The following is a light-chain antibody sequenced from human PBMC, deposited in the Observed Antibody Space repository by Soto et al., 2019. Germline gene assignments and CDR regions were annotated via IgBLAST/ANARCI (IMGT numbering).Light chain of an antibody. CDR3: CSYVGSISLI. Sequence: QSVLTQPRSVSGSPGQSVTISCTGTSSDVGGYSYVSWYQQHPGKAPKLMTYDVSKRPSGVPDRFSGSKSGNTASLTISGLQAEDEADYYCCSYVGSISLIFGGGTKLTVL. CDR2: DVS. V-gene: IGLV2-11*01. CDR1: SSDVGGYSY. J-gene: IGLJ2*01.